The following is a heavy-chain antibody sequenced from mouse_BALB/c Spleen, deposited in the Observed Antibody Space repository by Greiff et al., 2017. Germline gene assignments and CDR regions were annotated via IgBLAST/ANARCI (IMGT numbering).Heavy chain of an antibody. J-gene: IGHJ2*01. D-gene: IGHD3-3*01. CDR3: ARGLDPDY. CDR1: GYTFTDYW. Sequence: QVQLKQPGAELVMPGASVKMSCKASGYTFTDYWMHWVKQRPGQGLEWIGAIDTSDSYTSYNQKFKGKATLTVDESSSTAYMQLSSLTSEDSAVYYCARGLDPDYGGQGTTLTVSS. CDR2: IDTSDSYT. V-gene: IGHV1-69*01.